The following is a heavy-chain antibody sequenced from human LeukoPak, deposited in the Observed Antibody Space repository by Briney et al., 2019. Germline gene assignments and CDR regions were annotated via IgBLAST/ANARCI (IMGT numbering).Heavy chain of an antibody. D-gene: IGHD3-16*01. Sequence: GGSLRLSCAASGFTFSSYAMNWFRQAPGKGLEWVGFIRSKAYGGTTEYAASVKGRFTISRDDSKSIAYLQMNSLKTEDTAVYWCTRDSYGHDPRNSFDYWGQGTLVTVSS. CDR1: GFTFSSYA. CDR3: TRDSYGHDPRNSFDY. J-gene: IGHJ4*02. V-gene: IGHV3-49*03. CDR2: IRSKAYGGTT.